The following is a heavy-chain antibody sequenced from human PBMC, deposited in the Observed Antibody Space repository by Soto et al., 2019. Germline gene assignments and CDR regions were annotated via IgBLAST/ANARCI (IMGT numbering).Heavy chain of an antibody. D-gene: IGHD2-21*02. CDR3: AKQTTMVVVTTGDAFDI. J-gene: IGHJ3*02. CDR1: GFTFTSFA. V-gene: IGHV3-23*01. Sequence: GGSLRLSCAASGFTFTSFAVSRVRQAPGKGLEWVSAISGSGGATYYADSVKGRFTVSRDNSKNTLFLQMDGLRAEDTAVYFCAKQTTMVVVTTGDAFDIWGRGTMVTVSS. CDR2: ISGSGGAT.